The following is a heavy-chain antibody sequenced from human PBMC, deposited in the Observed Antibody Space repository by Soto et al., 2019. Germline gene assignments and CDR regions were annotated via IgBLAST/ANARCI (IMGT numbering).Heavy chain of an antibody. CDR3: TETPSGRSY. V-gene: IGHV3-73*01. D-gene: IGHD6-19*01. CDR2: IRSKANSYAT. CDR1: GFTFSGSA. Sequence: EVQLVESGGGLVQPGGSLKLSCAASGFTFSGSAMHWVRQAAGKGLEWVGRIRSKANSYATAYAASVKGRFTISRDDSKNTAYLQMKSLKTEGTAVYYCTETPSGRSYWGQGTLVTVSS. J-gene: IGHJ4*02.